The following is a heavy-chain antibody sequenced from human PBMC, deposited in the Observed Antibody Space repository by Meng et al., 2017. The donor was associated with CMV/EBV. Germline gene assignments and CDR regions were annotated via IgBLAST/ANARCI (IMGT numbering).Heavy chain of an antibody. D-gene: IGHD3-3*01. V-gene: IGHV3-21*01. J-gene: IGHJ4*02. CDR3: ARDVLRFFSAFDY. Sequence: GGSLRLSCAASGFTFSSYSMNWVRQAPGKGLEWVSSISSISSYIYYADSVKGRFTISRDNAKNSLYLQMNSLRAEDTAVYYCARDVLRFFSAFDYWGQGTLVTVSS. CDR1: GFTFSSYS. CDR2: ISSISSYI.